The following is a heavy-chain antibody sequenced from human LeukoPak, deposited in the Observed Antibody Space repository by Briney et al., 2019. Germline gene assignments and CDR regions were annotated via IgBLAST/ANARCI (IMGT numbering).Heavy chain of an antibody. Sequence: ASVKVSCKASGGTFSSYAISWVRQAPGQGLEWMGWINPNSGGTNYAQKFQGWVTMTRDTSISTAYMELSRLRSDDTAVYYCARAVGATLQSDYWGQGTLVTVSS. V-gene: IGHV1-2*04. CDR1: GGTFSSYA. CDR3: ARAVGATLQSDY. J-gene: IGHJ4*02. D-gene: IGHD1-26*01. CDR2: INPNSGGT.